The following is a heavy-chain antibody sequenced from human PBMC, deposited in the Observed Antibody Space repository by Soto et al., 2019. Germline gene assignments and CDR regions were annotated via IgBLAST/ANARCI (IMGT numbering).Heavy chain of an antibody. D-gene: IGHD6-19*01. CDR1: GFTFSSYG. CDR3: VKDGSSGWPYYYGLEV. CDR2: ISYDGSNK. V-gene: IGHV3-30*18. J-gene: IGHJ6*02. Sequence: QVQLVESGGGVVQPGRSLRLSCAASGFTFSSYGMHWVRQAPGKGLEWVAVISYDGSNKYYADSVKGRFTIARDNSKNTLFLHMSSLRAEDTAVYYCVKDGSSGWPYYYGLEVWGQGTSVTVSS.